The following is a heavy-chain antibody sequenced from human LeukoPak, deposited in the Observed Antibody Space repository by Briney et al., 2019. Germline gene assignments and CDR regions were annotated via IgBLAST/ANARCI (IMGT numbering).Heavy chain of an antibody. CDR1: GYRFSNYR. CDR3: ARLDEGFYYDGYGYNF. CDR2: IYPGDSET. J-gene: IGHJ4*02. V-gene: IGHV5-51*01. D-gene: IGHD3-22*01. Sequence: GESLKISCKGSGYRFSNYRLAWVRQMPGKGLEWMGIIYPGDSETTYSPSFQGHVTISADKSATTAYLQWSSLKPSDTAIYYCARLDEGFYYDGYGYNFWGQGTLVTVSS.